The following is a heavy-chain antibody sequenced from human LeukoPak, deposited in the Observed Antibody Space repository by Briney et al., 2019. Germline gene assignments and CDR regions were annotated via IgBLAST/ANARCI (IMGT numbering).Heavy chain of an antibody. CDR3: ARFHYGSGSDY. V-gene: IGHV4-59*08. Sequence: PSETLSLTCTVSGGSISSYYWSWIRQPPGKGLEWIGYIYYSGSTNYNPSLKSRVTISVDTSKNQFSLKLSSVTAADTAVYYCARFHYGSGSDYRGQGTLVTVSS. D-gene: IGHD3-10*01. CDR2: IYYSGST. CDR1: GGSISSYY. J-gene: IGHJ4*02.